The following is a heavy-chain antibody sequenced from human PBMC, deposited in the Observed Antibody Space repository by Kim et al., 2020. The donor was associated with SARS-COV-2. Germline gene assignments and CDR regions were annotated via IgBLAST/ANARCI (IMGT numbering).Heavy chain of an antibody. CDR1: GYTFTSYG. Sequence: ASVKVSCKASGYTFTSYGISWVRQAPGQGLEWMGWISAYNGNTNYAQKLQGRVTMTTDTSTSTAYMELRSLRSDDTAVYYCAREGGRVVVPAARYYYYGMDVWGQGTTVTVSS. CDR3: AREGGRVVVPAARYYYYGMDV. D-gene: IGHD2-2*01. CDR2: ISAYNGNT. V-gene: IGHV1-18*04. J-gene: IGHJ6*02.